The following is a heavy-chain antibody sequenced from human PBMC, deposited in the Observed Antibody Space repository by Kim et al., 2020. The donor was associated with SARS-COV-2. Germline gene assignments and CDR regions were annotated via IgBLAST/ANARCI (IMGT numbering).Heavy chain of an antibody. D-gene: IGHD5-12*01. CDR3: AKDGMATMPINCYFDL. Sequence: GGSLRLSCAASGFTFSSYGMHWVRQSPGKGLDWVAVISYDGSEKYYADSVKGRFTISRDNSKNTLYLQMNSLRAEDTAVYYCAKDGMATMPINCYFDLWG. CDR1: GFTFSSYG. V-gene: IGHV3-30*18. CDR2: ISYDGSEK. J-gene: IGHJ2*01.